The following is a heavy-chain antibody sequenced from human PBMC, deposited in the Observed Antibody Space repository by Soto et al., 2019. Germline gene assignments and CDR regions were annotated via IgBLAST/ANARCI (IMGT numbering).Heavy chain of an antibody. Sequence: ASVKVSCKASGYTFTGYYMHWVRQAPGQGLEGMGWINPNSGGTNYAQKFQGWVTMTRDTSISTAYMELSRLRSDDTAVYYCAAGYSREDWFDPWGQGTLVTVSS. CDR1: GYTFTGYY. CDR2: INPNSGGT. CDR3: AAGYSREDWFDP. D-gene: IGHD6-13*01. J-gene: IGHJ5*02. V-gene: IGHV1-2*04.